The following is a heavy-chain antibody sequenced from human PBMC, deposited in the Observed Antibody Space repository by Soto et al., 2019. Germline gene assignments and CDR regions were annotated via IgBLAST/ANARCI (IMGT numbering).Heavy chain of an antibody. J-gene: IGHJ4*01. D-gene: IGHD2-8*02. V-gene: IGHV3-49*03. Sequence: GGSLRLCCTTSGFTFREFAVGWFRQAPGKGLEWIGFIGSKDFGGTTEYAASVKGRFTISRDDSKSVAYLQMNSLKVEDTGVFYCARVPNRFYDSTGLYPFWGRGTLVTVSS. CDR2: IGSKDFGGTT. CDR1: GFTFREFA. CDR3: ARVPNRFYDSTGLYPF.